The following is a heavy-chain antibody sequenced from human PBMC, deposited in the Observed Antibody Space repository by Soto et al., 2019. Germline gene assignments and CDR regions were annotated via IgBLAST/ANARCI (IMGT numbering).Heavy chain of an antibody. Sequence: QVQLVESGGGVVQPGRSLRLSCAASGFTFSSYGMHWVRQAPGKGLEWVAVISYDGSNKYYADSVKGRFTISRDNSKNXXYLQMNSLRAEDTAVYYCAKDRRPGYSSGWYDCDSWGQGTLVTVSS. CDR1: GFTFSSYG. V-gene: IGHV3-30*18. J-gene: IGHJ4*02. CDR3: AKDRRPGYSSGWYDCDS. D-gene: IGHD6-19*01. CDR2: ISYDGSNK.